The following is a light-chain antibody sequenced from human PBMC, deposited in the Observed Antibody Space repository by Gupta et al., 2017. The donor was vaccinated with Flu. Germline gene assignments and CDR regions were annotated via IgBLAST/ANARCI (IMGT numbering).Light chain of an antibody. V-gene: IGLV1-47*01. CDR2: GSN. J-gene: IGLJ2*01. CDR3: AAGDNNLSGVA. CDR1: SPNIGSWD. Sequence: QSVLTQPPSASGTPGQRVTISCSGSSPNIGSWDVYWYQQVPGTAPKLLIYGSNQRPSGVPDRFSGSKSGTSASLDISGLRSEDEADYYCAAGDNNLSGVAFGGGTKVTVL.